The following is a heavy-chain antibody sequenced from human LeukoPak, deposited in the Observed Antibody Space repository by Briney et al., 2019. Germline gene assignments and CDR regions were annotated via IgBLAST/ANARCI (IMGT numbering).Heavy chain of an antibody. V-gene: IGHV1-69*13. CDR2: IIPIFGTA. CDR1: GYTFTSYA. Sequence: GASVKVSCKASGYTFTSYAMNWVRQAPGQGLEWMGGIIPIFGTANYAQKFQGRVTITADESTSTAYMELSSLRSEDTAVYYCARGGYCSSTSCYIVWYFDLWGRGTLVTVSS. CDR3: ARGGYCSSTSCYIVWYFDL. J-gene: IGHJ2*01. D-gene: IGHD2-2*02.